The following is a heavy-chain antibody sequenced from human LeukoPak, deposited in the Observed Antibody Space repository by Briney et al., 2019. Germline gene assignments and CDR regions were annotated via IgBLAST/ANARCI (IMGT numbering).Heavy chain of an antibody. CDR2: IYSTGTT. V-gene: IGHV3-53*01. Sequence: GGSLRLSCAASGFTVSSTYMSCVRQAPGKGLEWVSVIYSTGTTKYTDSVKGRFTISRDNSRNTLYLQMNSLRAEDTALYYCGVAGFEWGQGTLVTVSS. D-gene: IGHD6-19*01. CDR3: GVAGFE. CDR1: GFTVSSTY. J-gene: IGHJ4*02.